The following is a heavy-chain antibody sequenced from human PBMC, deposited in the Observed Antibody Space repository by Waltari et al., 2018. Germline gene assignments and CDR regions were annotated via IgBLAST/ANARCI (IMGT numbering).Heavy chain of an antibody. Sequence: EMQLLESGGALVQPGGSLSLSCAAPGFPFRTHPMNWVRQAPGKGLEWVAVLTASGLMDYGDSVKGRFIISRDNSKNILYLEMYRLRVEDTARYYCAKDEGARLAPTFGMDAWGQGTTVIVSS. D-gene: IGHD6-6*01. CDR2: LTASGLM. J-gene: IGHJ6*02. V-gene: IGHV3-23*01. CDR3: AKDEGARLAPTFGMDA. CDR1: GFPFRTHP.